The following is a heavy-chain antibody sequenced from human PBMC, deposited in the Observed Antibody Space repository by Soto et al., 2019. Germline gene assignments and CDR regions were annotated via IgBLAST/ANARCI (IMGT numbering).Heavy chain of an antibody. Sequence: SESRSLTCAVCGGSFSGYYWSWIRQPPGKGLEWIGEINHSGSTNYNPPLRSRVTISVDTSKNQFSLKLSSVTAADTAVYYCASFPRRSGAFYYYYGMDVWGPETTLTVSS. V-gene: IGHV4-34*01. CDR3: ASFPRRSGAFYYYYGMDV. D-gene: IGHD3-16*01. J-gene: IGHJ6*02. CDR1: GGSFSGYY. CDR2: INHSGST.